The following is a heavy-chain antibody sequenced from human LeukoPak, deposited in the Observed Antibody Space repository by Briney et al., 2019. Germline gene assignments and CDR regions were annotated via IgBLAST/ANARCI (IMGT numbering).Heavy chain of an antibody. CDR2: IKEDGSET. Sequence: GGSLRLSCEASGFSVSYYYMVWVRQAPGKGLEWVASIKEDGSETDYVDSVKGRFTISRDNAKRSLYLQMNRLRVDDTAVYYCAKHGGSSRSFDYWGQGTLVTVSS. V-gene: IGHV3-7*01. J-gene: IGHJ4*02. D-gene: IGHD6-6*01. CDR1: GFSVSYYY. CDR3: AKHGGSSRSFDY.